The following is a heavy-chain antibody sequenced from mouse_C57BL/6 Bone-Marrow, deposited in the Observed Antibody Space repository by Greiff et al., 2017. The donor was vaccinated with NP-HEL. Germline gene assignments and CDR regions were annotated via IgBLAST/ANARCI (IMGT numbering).Heavy chain of an antibody. D-gene: IGHD1-1*01. CDR1: GFTFSDYY. J-gene: IGHJ3*01. CDR3: AREDYGSSYGFAY. CDR2: INYDGSST. V-gene: IGHV5-16*01. Sequence: EVMLVESEGGLVQPGSSMKLSCTASGFTFSDYYMAWVRQVPEKGLEWVANINYDGSSTYYLDSLKSRFIISRDDATNILYLQLSSLKSEDTATYYCAREDYGSSYGFAYWGQGTLVTVSA.